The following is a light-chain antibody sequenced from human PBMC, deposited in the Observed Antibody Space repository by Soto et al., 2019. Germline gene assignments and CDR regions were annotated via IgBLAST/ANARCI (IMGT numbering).Light chain of an antibody. CDR3: SSYAGRDTVV. V-gene: IGLV2-8*01. CDR1: SSDIGDTHY. Sequence: QSALTQPPSASGSPGQSVTVSCTGTSSDIGDTHYVSWYRQHPGKAPKLMVYEVSKRPSGVPDRFSGSKSGNTASLTVSGLLAEDEGDYYCSSYAGRDTVVFGSGTKLTVL. CDR2: EVS. J-gene: IGLJ1*01.